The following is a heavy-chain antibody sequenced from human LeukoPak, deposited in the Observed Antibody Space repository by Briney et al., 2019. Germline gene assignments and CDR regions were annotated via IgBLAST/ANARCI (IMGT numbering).Heavy chain of an antibody. V-gene: IGHV3-30*02. Sequence: PGGSLRLSCAASGFTFSSYGLHWVRQAPGRGLEWVAFIRYDGNNKYYADSVKGRFTISRDNSKNTLYLQMNNLRTEDTAVYYCAKGTVGAYEIDYWGQGTLVTVSS. CDR3: AKGTVGAYEIDY. J-gene: IGHJ4*02. CDR1: GFTFSSYG. D-gene: IGHD1-26*01. CDR2: IRYDGNNK.